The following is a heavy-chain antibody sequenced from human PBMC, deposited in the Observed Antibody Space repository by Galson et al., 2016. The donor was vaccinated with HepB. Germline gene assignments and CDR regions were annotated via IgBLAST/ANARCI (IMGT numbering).Heavy chain of an antibody. V-gene: IGHV3-48*02. CDR1: GFTFSSYT. CDR3: VRGYYTMGWFDP. Sequence: SLRLSCAGSGFTFSSYTMNWVRQAPGKGLEWISFISKDNTTVYYADAVKGRFTISRDNAKKSVYLHMNGLRDDDTGLYYCVRGYYTMGWFDPWGQGTLVIVSS. D-gene: IGHD3-10*01. CDR2: ISKDNTTV. J-gene: IGHJ5*02.